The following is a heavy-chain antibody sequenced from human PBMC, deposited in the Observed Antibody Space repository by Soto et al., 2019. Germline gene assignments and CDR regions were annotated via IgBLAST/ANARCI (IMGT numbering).Heavy chain of an antibody. V-gene: IGHV1-69*02. CDR1: GGTFSSYT. D-gene: IGHD3-10*01. Sequence: QVQLVQSGAEVKKPGSSVKVSCKASGGTFSSYTISWVRQAPGQGLEWMGRIIPILGIANYAQKFQGRVTXSAXKXRSTAYMALSRLRSEDTAVYYCARLFGGSGSYLVDYWGQGTLVTVSS. CDR3: ARLFGGSGSYLVDY. CDR2: IIPILGIA. J-gene: IGHJ4*02.